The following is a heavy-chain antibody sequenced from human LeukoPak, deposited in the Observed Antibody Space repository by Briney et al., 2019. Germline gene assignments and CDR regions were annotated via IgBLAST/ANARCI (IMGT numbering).Heavy chain of an antibody. D-gene: IGHD1-7*01. J-gene: IGHJ3*02. V-gene: IGHV1-69*04. CDR1: GGTFSSYA. CDR3: ARGRGRLELPPSVFDAFDM. Sequence: GASVKVSCKASGGTFSSYAISWVRQAPGQGLEWMGRIIPIFGITNYAQEFQGRVTITADKSTSTAYMELSSLRSEDTAVYYCARGRGRLELPPSVFDAFDMWGQGTMVTVSS. CDR2: IIPIFGIT.